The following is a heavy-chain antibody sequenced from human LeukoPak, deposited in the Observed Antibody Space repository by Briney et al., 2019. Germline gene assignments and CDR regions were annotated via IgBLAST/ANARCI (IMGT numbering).Heavy chain of an antibody. D-gene: IGHD6-13*01. CDR2: INAGNGNT. CDR1: GYTFTSYA. Sequence: ASVKVSFKASGYTFTSYAMHWGRQAPGQRLEWMGWINAGNGNTRYSQKFQGRVTITRDTSASTAYMELSSLRSEDTAVYYCARLLTSSSWYSFFHDAFDIWGQGTMVTVSS. V-gene: IGHV1-3*01. J-gene: IGHJ3*02. CDR3: ARLLTSSSWYSFFHDAFDI.